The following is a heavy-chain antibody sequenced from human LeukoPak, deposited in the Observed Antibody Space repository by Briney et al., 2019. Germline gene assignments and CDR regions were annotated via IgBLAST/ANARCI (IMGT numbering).Heavy chain of an antibody. CDR3: AREIEHYYVYAFDI. CDR1: GFTFSSYE. D-gene: IGHD3-10*02. CDR2: ISSSGSTI. Sequence: AGGSLRLSCAASGFTFSSYEMNWVRQAPGKGLEWVSYISSSGSTIYYADSVKGRFTISRDNAKNSLYLQMNSLRAEDTAVYYCAREIEHYYVYAFDIWGQGTMVTVSS. V-gene: IGHV3-48*03. J-gene: IGHJ3*02.